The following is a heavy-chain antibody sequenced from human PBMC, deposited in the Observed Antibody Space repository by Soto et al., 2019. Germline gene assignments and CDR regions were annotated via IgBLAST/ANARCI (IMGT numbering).Heavy chain of an antibody. V-gene: IGHV3-23*01. J-gene: IGHJ6*02. Sequence: GGSLRLSCAASGFTFSNYAMTWVRQAPGKGLEWVSGVSGSGGSTNYADAVKGRFTISRDNSKNTLYLQMNSLRAEDTAVYYCARDRVATKGYYYYGMDVCGQGTTVTVSS. CDR3: ARDRVATKGYYYYGMDV. CDR1: GFTFSNYA. CDR2: VSGSGGST. D-gene: IGHD5-12*01.